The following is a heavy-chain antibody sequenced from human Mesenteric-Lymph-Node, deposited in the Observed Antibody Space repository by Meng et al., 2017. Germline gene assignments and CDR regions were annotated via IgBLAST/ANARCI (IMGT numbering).Heavy chain of an antibody. CDR1: GGSISSGDYY. D-gene: IGHD1-26*01. CDR3: ARGQRSYSGSYPEWFDP. V-gene: IGHV4-30-4*01. J-gene: IGHJ5*02. Sequence: VRLQESCPVLVKPSQTLSLACTVSGGSISSGDYYWSWIRQPPGKGLEWIGCIYYSGSTYYNPSLKGRVTISVDTSKNQFSLNLSSVTAADTAVYYCARGQRSYSGSYPEWFDPWGQGTLVTVSS. CDR2: IYYSGST.